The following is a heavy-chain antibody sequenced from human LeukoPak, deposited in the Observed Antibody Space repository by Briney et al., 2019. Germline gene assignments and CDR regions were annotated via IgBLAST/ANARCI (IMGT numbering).Heavy chain of an antibody. D-gene: IGHD1-26*01. V-gene: IGHV3-7*01. CDR1: GFTVSSNY. CDR2: IKQDGSEK. Sequence: GGSLRLSCAASGFTVSSNYMSWVRQAPGKGLEWVANIKQDGSEKYYVDSVKGRFTISRDNAKNSLYLQMNSLRAEDTAVYYCARGGGSYLFDYWGQGTLVTVSS. CDR3: ARGGGSYLFDY. J-gene: IGHJ4*02.